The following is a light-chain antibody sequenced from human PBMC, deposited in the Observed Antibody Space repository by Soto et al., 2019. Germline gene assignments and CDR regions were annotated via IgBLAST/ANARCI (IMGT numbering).Light chain of an antibody. CDR3: QQRSNWPT. CDR2: DAS. Sequence: EIVLTQSPATLSLSPGARATLSCRASQSISFYLTWYQHKPGQAPRLLIYDASNRATGIPARFSGSGYGTDFTLTISSLEPEDFAVYYCQQRSNWPTFGQGTRLEIK. J-gene: IGKJ5*01. V-gene: IGKV3-11*01. CDR1: QSISFY.